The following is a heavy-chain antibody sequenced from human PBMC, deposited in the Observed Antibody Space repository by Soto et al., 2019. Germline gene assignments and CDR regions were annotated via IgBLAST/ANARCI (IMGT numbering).Heavy chain of an antibody. CDR2: ISDSGHYI. Sequence: PVGSLRLSCAASGFTFSTYGMNWVRQAPGKGLEWLSSISDSGHYIYYADSVKGRFTISRDNAKNSLFLQMNSLRGEDTAVYYCARDSWLRRGIAAAGPDDFEIWGQGTMVTV. V-gene: IGHV3-21*01. CDR1: GFTFSTYG. J-gene: IGHJ3*02. D-gene: IGHD6-13*01. CDR3: ARDSWLRRGIAAAGPDDFEI.